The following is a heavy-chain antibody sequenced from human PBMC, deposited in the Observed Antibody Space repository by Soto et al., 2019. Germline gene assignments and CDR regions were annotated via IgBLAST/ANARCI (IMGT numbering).Heavy chain of an antibody. J-gene: IGHJ2*01. CDR3: TRDAGGNYRVPWYFDL. V-gene: IGHV3-20*04. D-gene: IGHD4-4*01. CDR1: GLTFEDYG. CDR2: INWNGGST. Sequence: EVQLVESGGGVVRPGGSLRLSCAASGLTFEDYGMSWVRQAPGKGLEWVSGINWNGGSTGYADSVKGRFTISRDNAKNSLFLQMNSLRAEDTALYYCTRDAGGNYRVPWYFDLWGRGTLVSVSS.